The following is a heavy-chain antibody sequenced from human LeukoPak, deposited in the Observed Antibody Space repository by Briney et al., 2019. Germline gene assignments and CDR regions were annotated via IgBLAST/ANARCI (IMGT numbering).Heavy chain of an antibody. J-gene: IGHJ3*02. CDR3: AREASGYSYGLDAFDI. CDR2: INEDGNKK. V-gene: IGHV3-7*01. D-gene: IGHD5-18*01. CDR1: GFTFRRFW. Sequence: GGSLRLSCTASGFTFRRFWMGWVRQAPGKGLEWVANINEDGNKKYYVDSVKARFTISRDNAKNSLYLQMNSLRAEDTAVYYCAREASGYSYGLDAFDIWGQGTMVTVSS.